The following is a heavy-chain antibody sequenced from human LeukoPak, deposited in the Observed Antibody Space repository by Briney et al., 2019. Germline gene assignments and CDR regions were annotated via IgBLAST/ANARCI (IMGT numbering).Heavy chain of an antibody. CDR3: AMPHDTEYYFDY. Sequence: GGSLRLSCAASGFTFSSYAMHWVRQAPDKGLEWVAVISYDGSNKYYADSVKGRFTISRDNSKNTLYLQMNSLRAEDTAVYYCAMPHDTEYYFDYWGQGTLVTVSS. CDR1: GFTFSSYA. J-gene: IGHJ4*02. CDR2: ISYDGSNK. V-gene: IGHV3-30*04.